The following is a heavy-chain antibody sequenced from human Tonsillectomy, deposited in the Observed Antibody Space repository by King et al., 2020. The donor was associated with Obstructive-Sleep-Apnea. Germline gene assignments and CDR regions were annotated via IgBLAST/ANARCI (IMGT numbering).Heavy chain of an antibody. J-gene: IGHJ2*01. CDR3: ARDPAGDYDILTGYWYFDL. CDR1: GSSISSGYY. Sequence: VQLQESGPGLVKPSETLSLTCTVSGSSISSGYYWGWIRQPPGKGLEWIGSIYHSGSTYYNPSLKSRVPISVDTSKNQFSLKLSSVTAADTAVYYCARDPAGDYDILTGYWYFDLWGRGTLVTVSS. D-gene: IGHD3-9*01. V-gene: IGHV4-38-2*02. CDR2: IYHSGST.